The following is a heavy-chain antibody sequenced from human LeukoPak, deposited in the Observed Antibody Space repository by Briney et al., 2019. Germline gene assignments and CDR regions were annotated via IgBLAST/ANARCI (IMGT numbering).Heavy chain of an antibody. J-gene: IGHJ4*02. CDR2: INPNSGGT. D-gene: IGHD5-24*01. V-gene: IGHV1-2*02. CDR1: GYTFTGYY. CDR3: ARGGGSRRDGYIGLLDY. Sequence: GASVKVSCKASGYTFTGYYMHWVRQAPGQGLEWMGWINPNSGGTNYAQKFQGRVTMTRDTSTSTAYMELRSLRSDDTAVYYCARGGGSRRDGYIGLLDYWGQGTLVTVSS.